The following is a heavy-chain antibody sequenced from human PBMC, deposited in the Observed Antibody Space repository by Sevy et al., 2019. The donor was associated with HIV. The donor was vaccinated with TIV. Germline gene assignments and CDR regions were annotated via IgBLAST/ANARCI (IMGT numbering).Heavy chain of an antibody. J-gene: IGHJ6*02. Sequence: ASVKVSCKASGGTFSSYAISWVRQAPGQGLEWMGGIIPIFGTANYAQKFQGRVTITADESTSKAYMELSSLRSEETAVYYCARVAVDTAMVTLLPYYYYGMDVWGQGTTVTVSS. CDR3: ARVAVDTAMVTLLPYYYYGMDV. V-gene: IGHV1-69*13. CDR2: IIPIFGTA. CDR1: GGTFSSYA. D-gene: IGHD5-18*01.